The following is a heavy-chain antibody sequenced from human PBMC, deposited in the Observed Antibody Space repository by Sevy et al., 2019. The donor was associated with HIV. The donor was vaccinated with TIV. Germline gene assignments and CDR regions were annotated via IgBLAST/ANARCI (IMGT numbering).Heavy chain of an antibody. D-gene: IGHD3-10*01. CDR3: ARSHLRWGSGSYHFDY. V-gene: IGHV3-30*04. CDR1: GFTFSSYA. CDR2: ISYDGSNK. Sequence: GGSLRLSCAASGFTFSSYAMHWVRQAPGKGLEWVAVISYDGSNKYYADSVKGRFTISRDNSKNTLYLQMNSLGAEDTAVYYCARSHLRWGSGSYHFDYWGQGTLVTVSS. J-gene: IGHJ4*02.